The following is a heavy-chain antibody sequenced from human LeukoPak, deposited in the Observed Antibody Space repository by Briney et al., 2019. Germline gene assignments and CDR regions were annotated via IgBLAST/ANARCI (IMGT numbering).Heavy chain of an antibody. CDR2: INHSGITI. V-gene: IGHV3-48*03. J-gene: IGHJ5*02. CDR3: TRDDSGSHYNPNWFDP. Sequence: GGSLRLSCAASGFTFSSYEMNWARQAPGKGLEWLSYINHSGITIYYAHSERGRFTTSRDNAKNSLFLQMSSLRAEDTAVYYCTRDDSGSHYNPNWFDPWGQGTLVTVSS. D-gene: IGHD3-10*01. CDR1: GFTFSSYE.